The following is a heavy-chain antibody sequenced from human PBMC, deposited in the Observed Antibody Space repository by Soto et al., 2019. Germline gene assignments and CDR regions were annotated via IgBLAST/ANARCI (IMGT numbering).Heavy chain of an antibody. D-gene: IGHD2-21*01. CDR2: IYHSGST. J-gene: IGHJ4*02. V-gene: IGHV4-30-2*01. CDR3: VRGNAIPIVF. Sequence: PSETLSLTCAVSGGSISSGGYSWSWIRQPPGKGLEWIGYIYHSGSTYYNPSLKSRVTISVDRSKNQFSLKLSSVTAADTAVYFCVRGNAIPIVFWGQGTLVTGSS. CDR1: GGSISSGGYS.